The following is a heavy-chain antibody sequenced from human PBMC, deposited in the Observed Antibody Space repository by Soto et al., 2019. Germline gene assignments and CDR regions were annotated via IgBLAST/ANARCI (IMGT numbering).Heavy chain of an antibody. V-gene: IGHV3-23*01. CDR2: ISGSGGRT. D-gene: IGHD6-13*01. CDR3: AKDRGSGSTSWYNGWFDP. CDR1: GFTFSTYA. Sequence: EVQLLESGGGLVQPGGSLRLSCAASGFTFSTYAMSWVRQAPGKGLEWVSTISGSGGRTYYADSVKGRFTISRDNSRNTLYLQMNSLRAEDTAVYYCAKDRGSGSTSWYNGWFDPWGQGTLVTVSS. J-gene: IGHJ5*02.